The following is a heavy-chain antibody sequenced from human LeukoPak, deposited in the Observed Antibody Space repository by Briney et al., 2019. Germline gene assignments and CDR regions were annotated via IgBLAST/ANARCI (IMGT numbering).Heavy chain of an antibody. J-gene: IGHJ5*02. CDR2: IRSDGSNK. CDR3: ARDSDVYSSSWYGWFDP. CDR1: GFSFSSYG. D-gene: IGHD6-13*01. Sequence: GGSLRLSCAGSGFSFSSYGMHWVRQAPGKGLEWMAFIRSDGSNKYYADSVKGRFTISRDNSKNTLYLQMNSLRAEDTAVYYCARDSDVYSSSWYGWFDPWGQGTLVTVSS. V-gene: IGHV3-30*02.